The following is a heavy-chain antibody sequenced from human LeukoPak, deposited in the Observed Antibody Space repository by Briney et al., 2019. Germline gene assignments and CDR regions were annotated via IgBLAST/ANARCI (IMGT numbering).Heavy chain of an antibody. Sequence: TSETLSLTCAVYGGSFSCYYWSWIRQPPGKGLEWIGEINHSGSTNYNPSLKSRVTISVDTSKNQFSLKLSSVTAADAAVYYCARPGDMYYFDYWGQGTLVTVSS. CDR3: ARPGDMYYFDY. D-gene: IGHD1-14*01. V-gene: IGHV4-34*01. CDR1: GGSFSCYY. J-gene: IGHJ4*02. CDR2: INHSGST.